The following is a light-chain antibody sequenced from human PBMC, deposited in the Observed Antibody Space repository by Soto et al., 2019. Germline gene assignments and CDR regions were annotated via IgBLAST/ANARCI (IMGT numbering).Light chain of an antibody. Sequence: DIQMTQSPSSLSASVGDRVTIACQASEDINNYLSWFQQKPGKAPKLLIYAASKLEAGVPSRFSGSASGADFTFTISSLEAEDIATYFCQQYDDLPYTFGQGTKLEIK. CDR2: AAS. CDR1: EDINNY. J-gene: IGKJ2*01. CDR3: QQYDDLPYT. V-gene: IGKV1-33*01.